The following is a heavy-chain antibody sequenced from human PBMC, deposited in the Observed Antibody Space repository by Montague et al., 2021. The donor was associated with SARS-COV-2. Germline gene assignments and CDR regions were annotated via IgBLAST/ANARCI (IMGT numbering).Heavy chain of an antibody. J-gene: IGHJ4*02. D-gene: IGHD7-27*01. Sequence: SLRLSCAASGFTYSKYGVHWVRQAPGKGLEWVASIWNDGSKKYHADSVKGRFTISRDNSNNMLYLQMDSLRAEDAAVYYCVGDPGDPDTFDYWGQGTQGTVSS. CDR1: GFTYSKYG. CDR2: IWNDGSKK. CDR3: VGDPGDPDTFDY. V-gene: IGHV3-33*01.